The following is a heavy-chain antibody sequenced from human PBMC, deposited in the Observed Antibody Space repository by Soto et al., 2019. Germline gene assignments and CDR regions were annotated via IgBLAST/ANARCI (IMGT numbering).Heavy chain of an antibody. CDR2: IYYSGST. J-gene: IGHJ6*02. Sequence: SETLSLTCTVSSGSVSSSGYYWSWIRQPPGKGLEWIGSIYYSGSTYYNSSLQSRVTISVDTSKNQFSLKLSSVTAADTAVYYCASHLSLGFMITENTGVDVWGQGTTVAVSS. D-gene: IGHD3-16*01. CDR1: SGSVSSSGYY. CDR3: ASHLSLGFMITENTGVDV. V-gene: IGHV4-39*01.